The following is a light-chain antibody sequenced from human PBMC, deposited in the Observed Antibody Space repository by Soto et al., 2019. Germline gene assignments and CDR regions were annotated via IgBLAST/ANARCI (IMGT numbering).Light chain of an antibody. CDR2: EGS. Sequence: QSVLTQPASVSGSPGQSITISCTGTSSDVGSYNLVSWYQQRPGKAPNLLIYEGSKRPSGVSNRFSASKSGNTASLTISGLQAEDEADYYCCAYAGSWVPYVFGTGTKVTVL. CDR1: SSDVGSYNL. V-gene: IGLV2-23*01. CDR3: CAYAGSWVPYV. J-gene: IGLJ1*01.